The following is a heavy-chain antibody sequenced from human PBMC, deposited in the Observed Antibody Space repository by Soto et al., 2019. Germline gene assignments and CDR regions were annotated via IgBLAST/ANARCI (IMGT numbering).Heavy chain of an antibody. CDR1: GYTFTIYD. CDR3: ARPYYDFWSGYYTYYYYYYMDV. D-gene: IGHD3-3*01. J-gene: IGHJ6*03. V-gene: IGHV1-8*01. Sequence: ASVKVSCKASGYTFTIYDINWVRQATGQGLEWMGWMNPNSGNTGDAQKFQGRVTMTSNTSISKAYMELSSLRSEDTAVYYCARPYYDFWSGYYTYYYYYYMDVWGKGTTVTVSS. CDR2: MNPNSGNT.